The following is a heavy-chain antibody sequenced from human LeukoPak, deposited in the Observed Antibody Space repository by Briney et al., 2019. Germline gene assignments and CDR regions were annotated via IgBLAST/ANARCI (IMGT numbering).Heavy chain of an antibody. V-gene: IGHV3-23*01. D-gene: IGHD4-17*01. J-gene: IGHJ3*02. CDR3: ATSTTVTTFDDAFDI. CDR1: GFTFTQYG. Sequence: GGSLRLSCATSGFTFTQYGFHWVRQAPGKGLEWVSAISGSGGSTYYADSVKGRFTISRDNSKNTLYLQMNSLRAEDTAVYYCATSTTVTTFDDAFDIWGQGTMVTVSS. CDR2: ISGSGGST.